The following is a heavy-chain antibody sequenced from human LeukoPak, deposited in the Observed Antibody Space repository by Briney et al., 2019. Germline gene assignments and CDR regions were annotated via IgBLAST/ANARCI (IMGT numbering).Heavy chain of an antibody. CDR2: INPSGGST. V-gene: IGHV1-46*01. D-gene: IGHD3-22*01. Sequence: GASVKVSCKASGYTFTSYYMHWVRQAPGQGLEWMGIINPSGGSTSYAQKFQGRVTMTRDMSTSTVYMELSSLRSEDTAVYYCARGTDYDSSGYYEAYYFDYWGQGTLVTVSS. CDR1: GYTFTSYY. J-gene: IGHJ4*02. CDR3: ARGTDYDSSGYYEAYYFDY.